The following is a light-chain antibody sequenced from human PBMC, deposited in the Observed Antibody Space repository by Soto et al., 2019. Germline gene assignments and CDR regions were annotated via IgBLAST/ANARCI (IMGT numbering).Light chain of an antibody. CDR3: QHYGTSRVT. J-gene: IGKJ3*01. CDR2: GAS. Sequence: EIVLTQSPGTLSLSPGERATLSCRASQSVSSNYLAWYQQKPGQAPRLLIYGASSRTTGVPDRFSGSGSGTDFTLTISKLEPEDFAVYYCQHYGTSRVTFGPGTKVDIK. V-gene: IGKV3-20*01. CDR1: QSVSSNY.